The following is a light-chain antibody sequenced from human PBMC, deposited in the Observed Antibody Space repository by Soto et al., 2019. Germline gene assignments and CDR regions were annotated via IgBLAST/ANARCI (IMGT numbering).Light chain of an antibody. J-gene: IGKJ2*01. Sequence: DIQMTQSPSSLSASVGDRVTITCRASQSISSYLNWYQQKPGKAPKLLIYAASSLQSGVPSRFSGSGSGTDFTRTLRSLQPEEFATFYCQQSYSTPRIFGKGTKLEIK. CDR1: QSISSY. CDR3: QQSYSTPRI. CDR2: AAS. V-gene: IGKV1-39*01.